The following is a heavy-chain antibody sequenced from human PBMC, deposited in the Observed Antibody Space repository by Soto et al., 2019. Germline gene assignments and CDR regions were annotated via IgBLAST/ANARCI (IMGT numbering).Heavy chain of an antibody. CDR2: ISYDGSNK. CDR1: GFTFSSYA. J-gene: IGHJ4*02. D-gene: IGHD4-17*01. V-gene: IGHV3-30-3*01. CDR3: AREGYGDYVPYA. Sequence: QVQLVESGGGVVQPGRSLRLSCAASGFTFSSYAMHWVRQAPGKGLEWVAVISYDGSNKYYADSVKGRFTISRDNSKNTQYLQMNSLRAEDTAVYYCAREGYGDYVPYAWGQGTLVTVSS.